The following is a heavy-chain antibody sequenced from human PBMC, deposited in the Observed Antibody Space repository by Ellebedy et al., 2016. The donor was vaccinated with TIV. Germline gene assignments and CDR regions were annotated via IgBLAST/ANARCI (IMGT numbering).Heavy chain of an antibody. CDR1: GGSIGNYY. CDR2: IYDSGTT. J-gene: IGHJ5*02. Sequence: SETLSLXXTVSGGSIGNYYWSWIRQPPGKGLEWIGYIYDSGTTNYNPSLKSRLTISVDTSKNQFSLKLTSVTAADTAVYYCAKGYNWVDPWGQGTLVTVSS. CDR3: AKGYNWVDP. V-gene: IGHV4-59*01.